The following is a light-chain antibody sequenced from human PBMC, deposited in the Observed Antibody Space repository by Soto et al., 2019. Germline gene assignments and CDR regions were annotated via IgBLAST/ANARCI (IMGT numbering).Light chain of an antibody. J-gene: IGLJ2*01. Sequence: QPVLTQPPSVSGAPGQRATISCTGSSSNIGAGYDVHWYQQLPGTAPKLLIYGNSNRPSGVPDRFSGSKSGTSASLAITGLQAEDEADYYCQSYDSSLSVVFGGGTKLTVL. V-gene: IGLV1-40*01. CDR3: QSYDSSLSVV. CDR2: GNS. CDR1: SSNIGAGYD.